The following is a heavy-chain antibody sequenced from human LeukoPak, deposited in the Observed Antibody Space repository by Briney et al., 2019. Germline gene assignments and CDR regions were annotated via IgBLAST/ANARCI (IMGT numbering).Heavy chain of an antibody. CDR2: IYPGDSDT. Sequence: GESLKISCKGSGNSFTADWLDWVRQMPGKGLEWMGIIYPGDSDTRYRPTFQGQVTISADKSISTAYLQWSSLKASDTALYYCARLQSPPDWGGNSCYQKAYFDYWCQGTLVTVSA. CDR1: GNSFTADW. CDR3: ARLQSPPDWGGNSCYQKAYFDY. J-gene: IGHJ4*02. D-gene: IGHD2-15*01. V-gene: IGHV5-51*01.